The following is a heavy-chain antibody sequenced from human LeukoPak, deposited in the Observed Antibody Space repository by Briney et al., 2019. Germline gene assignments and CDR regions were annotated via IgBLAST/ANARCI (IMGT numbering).Heavy chain of an antibody. CDR3: ASFVDTAMDDAFDI. CDR2: ISYDGSNK. D-gene: IGHD5-18*01. V-gene: IGHV3-30-3*01. Sequence: GGSLRLSCAASGFTFSSYAMHWVRQAPGKGLEWVAVISYDGSNKYYADSVKGRFTISRDSSKNTLYLQMNSLRAEDTAVYYCASFVDTAMDDAFDIWGQGTMVTVSS. CDR1: GFTFSSYA. J-gene: IGHJ3*02.